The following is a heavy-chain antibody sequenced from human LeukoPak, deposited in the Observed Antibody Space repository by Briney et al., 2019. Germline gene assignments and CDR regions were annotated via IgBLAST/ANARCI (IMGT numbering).Heavy chain of an antibody. D-gene: IGHD4-17*01. J-gene: IGHJ5*02. V-gene: IGHV1-2*02. CDR2: INPNSGDT. CDR1: GYTFTGYY. Sequence: ASVKVSCKASGYTFTGYYMHWVRQAPGQGLEWMGWINPNSGDTNYAQKFQGRVTMTSDTSINTASMEMSRLRSDDTAVYYCARPLDYGDYLWGQGTLVTVSS. CDR3: ARPLDYGDYL.